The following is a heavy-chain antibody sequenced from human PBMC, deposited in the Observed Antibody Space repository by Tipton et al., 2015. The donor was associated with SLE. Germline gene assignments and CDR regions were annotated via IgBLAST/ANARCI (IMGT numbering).Heavy chain of an antibody. CDR3: AREGRDYYYYYMDV. V-gene: IGHV4-39*07. D-gene: IGHD3-10*01. CDR2: INHSGST. J-gene: IGHJ6*03. Sequence: TLSLTCTVSGGSISSSSYYWGWIRQPPGKGLEWIGEINHSGSTNYNPSLKSRVTISVDTSKNQFSLKLSSVTAADTAVYYCAREGRDYYYYYMDVWGKGTTVTVSS. CDR1: GGSISSSSYY.